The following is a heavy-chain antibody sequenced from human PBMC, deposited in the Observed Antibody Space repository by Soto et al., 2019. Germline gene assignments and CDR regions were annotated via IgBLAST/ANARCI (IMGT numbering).Heavy chain of an antibody. CDR1: GFTFTSST. CDR3: AAYRTTGYYSQGYFYYGMDV. V-gene: IGHV1-58*01. CDR2: FVVGSGNT. Sequence: SVKVSCKASGFTFTSSTVQWVRQARGQRLEWIGWFVVGSGNTNYAQKFQDRVTITRDMSTSTAYMELSSLRSEDTAVYYCAAYRTTGYYSQGYFYYGMDVWGQGTTVTVSS. D-gene: IGHD3-9*01. J-gene: IGHJ6*02.